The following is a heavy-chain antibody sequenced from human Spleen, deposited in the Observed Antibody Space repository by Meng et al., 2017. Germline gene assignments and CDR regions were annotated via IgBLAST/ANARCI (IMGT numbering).Heavy chain of an antibody. Sequence: SETLSLTCTVSGGSISSYYWSWIRQPPGKGLEWIGSIYHGGSTYYNPSLKSRVTISVDTSRNQFSLKLSSVTAADTAVYYCARLWFGGSFFDYWGQGTVVPVPS. J-gene: IGHJ4*02. CDR1: GGSISSYY. CDR2: IYHGGST. CDR3: ARLWFGGSFFDY. D-gene: IGHD3-10*01. V-gene: IGHV4-59*08.